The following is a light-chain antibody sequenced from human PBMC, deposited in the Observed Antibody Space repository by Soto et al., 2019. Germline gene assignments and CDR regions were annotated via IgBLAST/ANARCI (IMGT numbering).Light chain of an antibody. Sequence: QSVLTQPASLSGSPGQSITISCTGTSSDVGAYNYVSWYQQHPGKAPKLIIYDVTNRPSGVSIRFSGSKSGNTASLTISGLQAEDEADYYGDSYRTGTPVVFGGGTKLTVL. V-gene: IGLV2-14*01. CDR3: DSYRTGTPVV. CDR2: DVT. CDR1: SSDVGAYNY. J-gene: IGLJ2*01.